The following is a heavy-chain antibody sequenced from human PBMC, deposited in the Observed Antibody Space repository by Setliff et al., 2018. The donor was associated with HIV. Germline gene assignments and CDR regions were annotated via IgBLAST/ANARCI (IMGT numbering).Heavy chain of an antibody. CDR3: GRVAGYCAPSRCYGYNAFDI. V-gene: IGHV4-39*01. D-gene: IGHD2-15*01. J-gene: IGHJ3*02. CDR1: GGSVSTSSYS. CDR2: IYHTGKT. Sequence: KTSETLSLTCTVSGGSVSTSSYSWGWIRQPPEKGLEWIGTIYHTGKTYYNSSLNSRVTIAVDTSKDQFSLNLSTVTAADTAVYYCGRVAGYCAPSRCYGYNAFDIWGPGTTVTVSS.